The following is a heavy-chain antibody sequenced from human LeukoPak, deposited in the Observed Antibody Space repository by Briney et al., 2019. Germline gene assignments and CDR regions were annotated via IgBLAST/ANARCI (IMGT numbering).Heavy chain of an antibody. CDR1: GDSFSTYS. J-gene: IGHJ4*02. Sequence: ASVKVSCKVSGDSFSTYSIQWVRQAPGAGLEWVGWINTDNGGTHSAQKFQGRVSMTTDKSISTAYLELTRLTSDDTAMSYCARNWELWGQGTLVTVSS. CDR3: ARNWEL. D-gene: IGHD3-10*01. CDR2: INTDNGGT. V-gene: IGHV1-2*02.